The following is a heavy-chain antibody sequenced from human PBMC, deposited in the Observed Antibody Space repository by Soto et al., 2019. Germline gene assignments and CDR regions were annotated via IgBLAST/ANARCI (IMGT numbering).Heavy chain of an antibody. D-gene: IGHD6-25*01. CDR1: GYSFTSYL. CDR2: IYPGDSDT. Sequence: DSLMLSLKGSGYSFTSYLIGLVRQMPGKGLGWMGTIYPGDSDTRYSPSFQGQVTISADKSISTAYLQWSSLTASDTPMYYCATSNNSSARYYYYYYGMDVWGQGTTVTVSS. J-gene: IGHJ6*02. CDR3: ATSNNSSARYYYYYYGMDV. V-gene: IGHV5-51*01.